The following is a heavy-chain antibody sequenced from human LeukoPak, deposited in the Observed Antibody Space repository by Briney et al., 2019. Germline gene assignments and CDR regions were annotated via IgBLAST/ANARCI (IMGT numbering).Heavy chain of an antibody. D-gene: IGHD6-13*01. V-gene: IGHV1-18*01. CDR3: ARDHSFAAGYLYNWFDP. CDR1: GGTFSSYG. Sequence: ASVKVSCKASGGTFSSYGISWVRQAPGQGLEWMGWISAYNGNTNYAQKLQGRVTMTTDTSTSTAYMELRSLRSDDTAVYYCARDHSFAAGYLYNWFDPWGQGTLVTVSS. J-gene: IGHJ5*02. CDR2: ISAYNGNT.